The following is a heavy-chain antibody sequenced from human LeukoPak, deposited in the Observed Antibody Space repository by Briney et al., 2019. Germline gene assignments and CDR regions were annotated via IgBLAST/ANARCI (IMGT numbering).Heavy chain of an antibody. CDR1: GDSISSYY. D-gene: IGHD3-22*01. CDR3: ARLSASSAYYPADY. V-gene: IGHV4-59*13. Sequence: PSETLSLTCTVSGDSISSYYWSWLRQPPGRGLEWIGYIYYSGSTSYNPSLKSRVTISVDTSKNHFSLNLSSVTAADTAVYYCARLSASSAYYPADYWGQGTLVTVSS. J-gene: IGHJ4*02. CDR2: IYYSGST.